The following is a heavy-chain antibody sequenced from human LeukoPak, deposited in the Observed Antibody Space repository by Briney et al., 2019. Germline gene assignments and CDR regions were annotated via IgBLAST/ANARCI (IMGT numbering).Heavy chain of an antibody. CDR3: ARGRYSGSYLLDY. V-gene: IGHV3-30*02. CDR1: GFTFSDYG. Sequence: GGSLRLSCGASGFTFSDYGMLWVRQAPGKGLDWLAFIRYDGNNKLYADSVKGRFTISRDNSKNSLYLQMNSLRAEDTALYYCARGRYSGSYLLDYWGQGTLVTVSS. J-gene: IGHJ4*02. CDR2: IRYDGNNK. D-gene: IGHD1-26*01.